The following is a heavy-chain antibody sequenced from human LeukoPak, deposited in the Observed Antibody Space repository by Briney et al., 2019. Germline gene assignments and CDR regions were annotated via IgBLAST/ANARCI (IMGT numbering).Heavy chain of an antibody. D-gene: IGHD5-24*01. CDR1: GFTFSDYY. Sequence: GGSLRLSCAASGFTFSDYYMSWIRQAPGKGLECISYISSSGSITHYADSVKGRFTISRDNAKNSLYLQMNSPRDEDTAVYYCARLPPGRWLRYWYFDLWGRGTLVTVSS. CDR3: ARLPPGRWLRYWYFDL. V-gene: IGHV3-11*01. CDR2: ISSSGSIT. J-gene: IGHJ2*01.